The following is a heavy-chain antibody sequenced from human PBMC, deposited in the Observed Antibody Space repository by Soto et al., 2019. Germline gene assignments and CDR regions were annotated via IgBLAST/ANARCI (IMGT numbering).Heavy chain of an antibody. CDR2: IYWDDDK. J-gene: IGHJ5*02. CDR3: AQRMGYFSGGSCSSIWCDP. V-gene: IGHV2-5*02. D-gene: IGHD2-15*01. CDR1: GFSLSTSGVG. Sequence: QITLQESGPTLVTPTQTLTLTCTFSGFSLSTSGVGVGWIRQPPRKVLEWLALIYWDDDKRYSPSLKSRPTIPKDTYKNQVLPTMPNMDPVYTATYYCAQRMGYFSGGSCSSIWCDPWGQGTLVTVSS.